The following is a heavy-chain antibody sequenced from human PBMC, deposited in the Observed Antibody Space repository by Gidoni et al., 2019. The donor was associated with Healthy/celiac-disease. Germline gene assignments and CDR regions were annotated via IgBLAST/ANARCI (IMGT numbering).Heavy chain of an antibody. CDR1: GFTFSNAW. J-gene: IGHJ6*02. Sequence: EVQLVESGGGLVKPGGSLRLSCAASGFTFSNAWMRWVRQAPGKGLEWVGRIKSKTDGGTTDYAAPVKGRFTISRDDSKNTLYLQMNSLKTEDTAVYYCTTGPLGSYGHFWSGYWSLYGMDVWGQGTTVTVSS. CDR3: TTGPLGSYGHFWSGYWSLYGMDV. D-gene: IGHD3-3*02. V-gene: IGHV3-15*01. CDR2: IKSKTDGGTT.